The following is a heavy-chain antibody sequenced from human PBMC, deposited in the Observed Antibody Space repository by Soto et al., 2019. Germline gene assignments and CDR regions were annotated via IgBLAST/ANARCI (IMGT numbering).Heavy chain of an antibody. Sequence: GGSLRLSCAASGFTFSSYSMNWVRQAPGKGLEWVSYISSSSSTIYYADSVKGRFTISRDNAKNSLYLQMNSLRDEDTAVYYCATPPMYDYGDKLYYMDVWGKGTTVTVSS. D-gene: IGHD4-17*01. CDR1: GFTFSSYS. V-gene: IGHV3-48*02. J-gene: IGHJ6*03. CDR3: ATPPMYDYGDKLYYMDV. CDR2: ISSSSSTI.